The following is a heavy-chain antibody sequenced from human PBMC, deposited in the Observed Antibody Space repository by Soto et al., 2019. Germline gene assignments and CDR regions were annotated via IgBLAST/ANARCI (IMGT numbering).Heavy chain of an antibody. CDR3: AKDVYGSSGYYYDS. V-gene: IGHV3-9*01. CDR2: ISWNSGTI. D-gene: IGHD3-22*01. Sequence: LRLSCAASGFTFDDYAMHWVRQAPGKGLEWVSGISWNSGTIGYVGSVKGRFTISRDNAKNSLFLQMNSLRVEDTALHYCAKDVYGSSGYYYDSWCQGTLVTASS. CDR1: GFTFDDYA. J-gene: IGHJ4*02.